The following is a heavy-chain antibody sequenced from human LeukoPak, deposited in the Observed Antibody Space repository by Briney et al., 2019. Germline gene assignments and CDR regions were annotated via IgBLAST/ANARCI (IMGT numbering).Heavy chain of an antibody. J-gene: IGHJ3*02. CDR2: INHSGST. V-gene: IGHV4-34*01. CDR3: ARGQGLRWYPFPYAFDI. D-gene: IGHD4-17*01. CDR1: GGSISSYY. Sequence: SETLSLTCTVSGGSISSYYWSWIRQPPGKGLEWIGEINHSGSTNYNPSLKSRVTISVDTSKNQFSLKLSSVTAADTAVYYCARGQGLRWYPFPYAFDIWGQGTMVTVSS.